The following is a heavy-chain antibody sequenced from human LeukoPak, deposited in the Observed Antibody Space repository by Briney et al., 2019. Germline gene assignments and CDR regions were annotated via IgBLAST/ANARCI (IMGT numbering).Heavy chain of an antibody. J-gene: IGHJ5*02. CDR1: GYTFTSYA. D-gene: IGHD2-15*01. CDR2: INTNTGNP. V-gene: IGHV7-4-1*02. CDR3: ARYRRGGGSFPFDP. Sequence: ASVKVSCKASGYTFTSYAMNWVRQAPGQGLEWMGWINTNTGNPTYAQGFTGRFAFSLDTSVSTAYLQISSLKAEDTAVYYCARYRRGGGSFPFDPWGQGTLVTVSS.